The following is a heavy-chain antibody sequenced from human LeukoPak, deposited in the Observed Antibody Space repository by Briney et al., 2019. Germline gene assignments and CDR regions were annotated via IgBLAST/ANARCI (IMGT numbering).Heavy chain of an antibody. Sequence: ASVKVSCTASGYTFTGYYIHWVRQAPGQGLEWMGWINPNSGGANYAQKFQGRVTMTRDMSTSTVYMELSSLRSEDTAVYYCARGGVGATTYVWFDPWGQGTLVAVSS. CDR3: ARGGVGATTYVWFDP. CDR2: INPNSGGA. V-gene: IGHV1-2*02. CDR1: GYTFTGYY. J-gene: IGHJ5*02. D-gene: IGHD1-26*01.